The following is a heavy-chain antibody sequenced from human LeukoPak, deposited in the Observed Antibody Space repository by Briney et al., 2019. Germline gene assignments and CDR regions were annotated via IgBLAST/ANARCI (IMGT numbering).Heavy chain of an antibody. CDR3: ARGRRLLRYFDWLLPFFDY. J-gene: IGHJ4*02. Sequence: SETLSLTCTVSGGSISSYYWSWIRQPPGKGLEWIGYIYYSGSTTYNPSLKSRVTISVDASKNQFSLKLSSVTAADTAVYYCARGRRLLRYFDWLLPFFDYWGQGTLVTVSS. D-gene: IGHD3-9*01. V-gene: IGHV4-59*01. CDR2: IYYSGST. CDR1: GGSISSYY.